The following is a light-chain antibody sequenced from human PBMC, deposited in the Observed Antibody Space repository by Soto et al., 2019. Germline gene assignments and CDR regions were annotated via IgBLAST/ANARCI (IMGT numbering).Light chain of an antibody. Sequence: EIVMTQSPATLSVSPGERATLSCRASQSVSGNLAWYQQKPGQAPRLLIYGAATRTTGIPARFSGSGSGTEYPRTTRSLQNEDFAVKYCQQYTNWPPITFGQGTRLEI. V-gene: IGKV3-15*01. J-gene: IGKJ5*01. CDR1: QSVSGN. CDR3: QQYTNWPPIT. CDR2: GAA.